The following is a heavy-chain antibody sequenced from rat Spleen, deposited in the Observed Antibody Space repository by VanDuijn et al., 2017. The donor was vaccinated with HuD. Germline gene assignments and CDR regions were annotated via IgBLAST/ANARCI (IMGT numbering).Heavy chain of an antibody. J-gene: IGHJ3*01. Sequence: EVQLVESGGGLVQPGRSLKLSCAASGFTFSNYVMAWVRQAPTKGLEWVASISTGGGNTYYRDSVKGRFTISRDNAKNTLYLQMDSLRSEDTATYYCAKEGDGGYSSYPNWFAYWGQGTLVTVSS. CDR2: ISTGGGNT. D-gene: IGHD1-8*01. V-gene: IGHV5S13*01. CDR3: AKEGDGGYSSYPNWFAY. CDR1: GFTFSNYV.